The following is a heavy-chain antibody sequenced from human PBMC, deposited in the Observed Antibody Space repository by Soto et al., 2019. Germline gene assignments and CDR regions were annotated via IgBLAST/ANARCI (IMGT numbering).Heavy chain of an antibody. Sequence: ASVKVSCKASGYTFTSYGISWVRQAPGQGLEWMGWISAYNGNTNYAQKLQGRVTMTTDTSTSTAYMALRSLRSDDTAVSYCARDRGYCSGGSCYSGWFGPWGQGTLVTVSS. CDR2: ISAYNGNT. CDR1: GYTFTSYG. J-gene: IGHJ5*02. V-gene: IGHV1-18*04. CDR3: ARDRGYCSGGSCYSGWFGP. D-gene: IGHD2-15*01.